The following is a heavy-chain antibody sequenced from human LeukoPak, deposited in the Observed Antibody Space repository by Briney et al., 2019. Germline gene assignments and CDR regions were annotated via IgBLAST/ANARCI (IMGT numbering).Heavy chain of an antibody. D-gene: IGHD2-2*01. Sequence: PGGSLRLSCAASGFSFSGYSINWVRQAPGKGLEWVSSISPSSSYIYYADSVKGRFNISRDNPKNSLYMQMNSLRAEDTAVYYCARGRGCSSMSCYPDYWGQGTLVTVSS. CDR3: ARGRGCSSMSCYPDY. J-gene: IGHJ4*02. CDR1: GFSFSGYS. V-gene: IGHV3-21*01. CDR2: ISPSSSYI.